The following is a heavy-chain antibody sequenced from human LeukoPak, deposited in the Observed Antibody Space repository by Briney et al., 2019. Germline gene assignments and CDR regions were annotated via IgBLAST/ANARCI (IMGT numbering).Heavy chain of an antibody. J-gene: IGHJ1*01. Sequence: GGSLRLSCAASGFTFSSYSMNWVRQAPGKGLEWVAFISYDGGTKTYADSVRGRFTISRDNSKNTLYLQMNSLRAEDTAVYYCAKCWSIAARSQYFQHWGQGTLVTVSS. V-gene: IGHV3-30*02. CDR2: ISYDGGTK. CDR3: AKCWSIAARSQYFQH. CDR1: GFTFSSYS. D-gene: IGHD6-6*01.